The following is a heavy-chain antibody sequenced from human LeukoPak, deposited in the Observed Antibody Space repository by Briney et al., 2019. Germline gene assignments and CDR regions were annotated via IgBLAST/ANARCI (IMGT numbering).Heavy chain of an antibody. J-gene: IGHJ5*02. CDR1: GGSISSYY. Sequence: SETLSLTCTVSGGSISSYYWSWIRQPPGKGLEWIGHIYYSGSTNYNPSLKSRVTISVDTSKNQFSLKLSSVTAADTAVYYCARAGTAYSRMPFDPWGQGTLVTVSS. D-gene: IGHD6-13*01. CDR3: ARAGTAYSRMPFDP. CDR2: IYYSGST. V-gene: IGHV4-59*01.